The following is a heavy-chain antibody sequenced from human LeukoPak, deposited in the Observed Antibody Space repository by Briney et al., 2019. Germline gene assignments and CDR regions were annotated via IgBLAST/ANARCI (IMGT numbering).Heavy chain of an antibody. Sequence: GGSLRLSCAASGSTFSSYGMHWVRQAPGKGLEWVAVIWYDGSNKYYADSVKGRFTISRDNAKNSLYLQMNSLRAEDTAVYYCARTQPTYDSKGQIFEYWGQGTLVTVSS. V-gene: IGHV3-33*03. J-gene: IGHJ4*02. CDR1: GSTFSSYG. CDR3: ARTQPTYDSKGQIFEY. D-gene: IGHD3-22*01. CDR2: IWYDGSNK.